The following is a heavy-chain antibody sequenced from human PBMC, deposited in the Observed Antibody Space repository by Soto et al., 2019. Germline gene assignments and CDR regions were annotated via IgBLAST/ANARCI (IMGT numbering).Heavy chain of an antibody. V-gene: IGHV4-59*01. CDR1: GGSISSYY. D-gene: IGHD4-17*01. J-gene: IGHJ3*02. CDR3: ARDQAYGVGAFDI. CDR2: IYYSGST. Sequence: QVQLQESGPGLVKPSETLSLTCTVSGGSISSYYWSWIRQPPGKGLEWIGYIYYSGSTNYNPSLKSRVTISVDTSKNQFSLKLSSVTAADTAVYSCARDQAYGVGAFDIWGQGTMVTVSS.